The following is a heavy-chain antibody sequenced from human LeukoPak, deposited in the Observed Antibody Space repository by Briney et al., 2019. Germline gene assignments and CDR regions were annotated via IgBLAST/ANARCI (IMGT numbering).Heavy chain of an antibody. D-gene: IGHD1-26*01. CDR1: EFTFNNAW. J-gene: IGHJ4*02. CDR2: IKPKSNGGTA. V-gene: IGHV3-15*01. Sequence: PGGSLRLSCEVSEFTFNNAWMTWVRQAPGKGLEWVGRIKPKSNGGTADYAKPVKGTFTISRDDSKNTVYLQMNSLKAEDTAVYFCNARLYSGTNPHFDYWAQGTLVSVCS. CDR3: NARLYSGTNPHFDY.